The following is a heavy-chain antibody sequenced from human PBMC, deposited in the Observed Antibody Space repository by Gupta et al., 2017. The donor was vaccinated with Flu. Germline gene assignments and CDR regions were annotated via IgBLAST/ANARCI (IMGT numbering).Heavy chain of an antibody. D-gene: IGHD1-26*01. V-gene: IGHV1-18*01. J-gene: IGHJ4*02. CDR1: GYTFTSYG. Sequence: QVQLVQSGAEVKKPGASVTVSCKASGYTFTSYGISWVRQAPGQGLEWMGWISAYNGNTNYAQKRQGRVTMTTDTTTSTAYKELRSLRSDDTAVYYCTRAGWERDPLANDYWGQGTMVTVSS. CDR3: TRAGWERDPLANDY. CDR2: ISAYNGNT.